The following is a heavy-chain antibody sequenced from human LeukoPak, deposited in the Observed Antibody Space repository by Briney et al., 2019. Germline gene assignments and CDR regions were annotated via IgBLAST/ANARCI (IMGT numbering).Heavy chain of an antibody. Sequence: GGSLRLSCAASGFTFSSYEMNWVRQAPGKGLEWVSYISSSGRTIYYADSVKGRFTISRDNAKNSLYLQMNSLRAEDTAVYYCARKRAFDIWGQGTMVTVSS. CDR3: ARKRAFDI. J-gene: IGHJ3*02. V-gene: IGHV3-48*03. CDR1: GFTFSSYE. CDR2: ISSSGRTI.